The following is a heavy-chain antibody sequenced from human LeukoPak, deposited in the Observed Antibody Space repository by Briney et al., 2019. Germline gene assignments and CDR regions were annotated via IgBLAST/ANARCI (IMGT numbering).Heavy chain of an antibody. V-gene: IGHV4-4*07. CDR2: IYISGNT. J-gene: IGHJ5*02. CDR1: GGSISSFY. Sequence: SETLSLTCTVSGGSISSFYWNWIRQPAGKGLEWIGRIYISGNTKYNPSLESRVIMPVDPSKNQFSLKLTSVTAADTAVYYCARATYDPKGGLDPWGQGTQVTVSS. D-gene: IGHD3-3*01. CDR3: ARATYDPKGGLDP.